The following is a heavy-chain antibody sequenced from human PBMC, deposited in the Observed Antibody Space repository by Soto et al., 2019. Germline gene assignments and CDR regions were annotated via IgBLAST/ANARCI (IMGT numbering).Heavy chain of an antibody. D-gene: IGHD3-22*01. J-gene: IGHJ5*01. CDR3: STRAYDTNGYYRFDP. Sequence: SETLSFTCAVYCGSFSGHSWTWIRQSPGKGLEWIGDINHSGRVNYSPSLKSRVTISLDTSKNQFSLTLSAVTAADTAMYYCSTRAYDTNGYYRFDPWGQGTLVTVSS. V-gene: IGHV4-34*01. CDR1: CGSFSGHS. CDR2: INHSGRV.